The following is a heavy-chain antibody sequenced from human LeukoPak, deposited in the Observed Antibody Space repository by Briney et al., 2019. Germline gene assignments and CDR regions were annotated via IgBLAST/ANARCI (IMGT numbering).Heavy chain of an antibody. Sequence: QAGGSLRLSCAASGFTFSSYGMHWVRQAPGKGLEWVAVISYDGSNKYYADSVKGRFTISRDNSKNTLDLQMNSLRAEDTAVYYCAKTRESGYSYGYDADYWGQGTLVTVSS. J-gene: IGHJ4*02. CDR1: GFTFSSYG. CDR2: ISYDGSNK. V-gene: IGHV3-30*18. CDR3: AKTRESGYSYGYDADY. D-gene: IGHD5-18*01.